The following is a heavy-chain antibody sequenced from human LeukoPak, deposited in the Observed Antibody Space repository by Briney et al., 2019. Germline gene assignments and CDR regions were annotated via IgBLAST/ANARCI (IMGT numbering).Heavy chain of an antibody. Sequence: SETLSLTCTVSGGSMSSSAFYWGWIRQPPGKGLEWLATIYYSGSTYYNPSLKSRVTISVDTSKNQFSLKLISVTAADTAVYYCARVVTMVRGVNYGMDVWGQGTTVTVSS. D-gene: IGHD3-10*01. V-gene: IGHV4-39*07. CDR2: IYYSGST. CDR1: GGSMSSSAFY. CDR3: ARVVTMVRGVNYGMDV. J-gene: IGHJ6*02.